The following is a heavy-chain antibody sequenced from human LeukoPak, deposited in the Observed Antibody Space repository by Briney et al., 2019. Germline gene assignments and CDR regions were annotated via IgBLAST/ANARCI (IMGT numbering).Heavy chain of an antibody. CDR3: ARNITSLIPAGYFDY. J-gene: IGHJ4*02. Sequence: PSDTLSPTCTVSGGSIGSGRYYWAWIRQPPGKRLGWIGSIYNSWSTSYNPSLKSRVAMSVDTSKNQFSLRLSSVTAADTAVYYCARNITSLIPAGYFDYWGQGTLVAVSS. CDR2: IYNSWST. CDR1: GGSIGSGRYY. D-gene: IGHD2-2*01. V-gene: IGHV4-39*01.